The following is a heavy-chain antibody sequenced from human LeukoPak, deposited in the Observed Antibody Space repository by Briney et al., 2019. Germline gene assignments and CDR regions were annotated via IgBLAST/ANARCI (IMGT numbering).Heavy chain of an antibody. CDR1: GRSISSGDYY. Sequence: SQTLSLTCTVSGRSISSGDYYWSWIRQPPGKGLEWIGYIYYSGSTYYNPSLKSRVTISVDTSKNQFSLKLSSVTAADTAVYYCARGSSSSEFDPWGQGTLVTVSS. CDR3: ARGSSSSEFDP. J-gene: IGHJ5*02. D-gene: IGHD6-6*01. CDR2: IYYSGST. V-gene: IGHV4-30-4*01.